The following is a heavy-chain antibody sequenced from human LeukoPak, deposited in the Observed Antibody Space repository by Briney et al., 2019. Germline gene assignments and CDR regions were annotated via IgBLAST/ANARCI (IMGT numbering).Heavy chain of an antibody. D-gene: IGHD3-9*01. CDR2: IYTSGST. V-gene: IGHV4-61*02. Sequence: SETLSLTCTVSGGSISSGSYYWSWIRQPAGKGLEWIGRIYTSGSTSYNPSLKSRVTISVDTSKNQFSLKLSSVTAADTAVYYCARAPLRYFDWLLYAFDIWGQGTMVTVSS. CDR1: GGSISSGSYY. CDR3: ARAPLRYFDWLLYAFDI. J-gene: IGHJ3*02.